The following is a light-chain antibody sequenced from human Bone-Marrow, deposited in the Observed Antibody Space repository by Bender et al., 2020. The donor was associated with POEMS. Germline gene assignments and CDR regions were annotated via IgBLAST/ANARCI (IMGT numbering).Light chain of an antibody. Sequence: QSALTQPASVSGSPGQSITISCTGTSSDVGGYNYVSWYQQHPGKAPKLLIYEGTKRPSGVPDRFSGSKSGNTASLTISGLQAEDEADYYCCSYAGSYTFDVVFGGGTKLTVL. V-gene: IGLV2-11*01. CDR1: SSDVGGYNY. CDR3: CSYAGSYTFDVV. CDR2: EGT. J-gene: IGLJ2*01.